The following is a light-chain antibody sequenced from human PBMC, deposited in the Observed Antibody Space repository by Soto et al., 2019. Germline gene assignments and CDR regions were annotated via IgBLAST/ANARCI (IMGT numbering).Light chain of an antibody. J-gene: IGLJ1*01. Sequence: QSVLTKPASVSGSPEQSITISCTGTSSDVGGYNYVSWYQQHPGKAPKLMIYDVSNRPSGVSNRFSGSKSGNTASLTISGLQAEVEADYYCSSYTSSSTYYVFGTGTKVTVL. CDR2: DVS. V-gene: IGLV2-14*01. CDR1: SSDVGGYNY. CDR3: SSYTSSSTYYV.